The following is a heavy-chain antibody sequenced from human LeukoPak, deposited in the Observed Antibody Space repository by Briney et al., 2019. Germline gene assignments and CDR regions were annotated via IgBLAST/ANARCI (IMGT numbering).Heavy chain of an antibody. V-gene: IGHV3-53*05. Sequence: GGSLRLSCAASGFSFSSYAMSWVRQAPGKGLEWVSVIYSGGSTYYADSVKGRFTISRDKSKNTVYLQMNSLRFEDTAMYYCARNWFDPWGQGTLVTVSS. CDR2: IYSGGST. CDR1: GFSFSSYA. J-gene: IGHJ5*02. CDR3: ARNWFDP.